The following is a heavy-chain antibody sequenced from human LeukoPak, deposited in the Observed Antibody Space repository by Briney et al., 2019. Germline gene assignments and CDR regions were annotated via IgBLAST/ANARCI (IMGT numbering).Heavy chain of an antibody. CDR3: ARASYYYDSSGYPKYYYYYMDV. Sequence: GASVKVSCKASGYTFTGYYMHWVRQAPGQGLEWMGWINPNSGGTNYAQKFQGRVTMTRDTSISTAYMELSRLRSDDTAVYYCARASYYYDSSGYPKYYYYYMDVWGKGTTVTVSS. D-gene: IGHD3-22*01. V-gene: IGHV1-2*02. CDR1: GYTFTGYY. CDR2: INPNSGGT. J-gene: IGHJ6*03.